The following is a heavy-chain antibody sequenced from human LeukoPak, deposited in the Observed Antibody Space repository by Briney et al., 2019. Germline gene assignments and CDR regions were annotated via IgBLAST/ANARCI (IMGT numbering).Heavy chain of an antibody. CDR3: ARGRRIAARTSSFDY. J-gene: IGHJ4*02. D-gene: IGHD6-6*01. V-gene: IGHV4-34*01. CDR1: GGSFSGYY. Sequence: SETLSLTCAVYGGSFSGYYWSWIRQPPGKGLEWIGEINHSGSTNYNPSLKSRVTISVDTSKNQFSLKLSSVTAADTAVYYCARGRRIAARTSSFDYWGQGTLVTVSS. CDR2: INHSGST.